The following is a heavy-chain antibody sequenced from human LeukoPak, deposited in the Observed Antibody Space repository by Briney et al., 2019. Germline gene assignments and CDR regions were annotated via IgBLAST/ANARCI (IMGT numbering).Heavy chain of an antibody. CDR1: GGSISSSSYY. CDR2: IYYSGST. J-gene: IGHJ4*02. V-gene: IGHV4-61*05. CDR3: ARVLVGAADY. D-gene: IGHD1-26*01. Sequence: SETLSLTCTVSGGSISSSSYYWGWIRQPPGKGLEWIGYIYYSGSTNYNPSLKSRVTISVDTSKNQFSLKLSSVTAADTAVYYCARVLVGAADYWGQGTLVTVSS.